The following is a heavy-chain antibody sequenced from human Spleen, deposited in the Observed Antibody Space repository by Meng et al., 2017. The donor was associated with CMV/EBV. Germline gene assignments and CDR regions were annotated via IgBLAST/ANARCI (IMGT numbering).Heavy chain of an antibody. CDR1: GFTFSSYA. CDR3: AKDYLRVTVVLGWFDP. D-gene: IGHD2-15*01. CDR2: ISGSGGST. J-gene: IGHJ5*02. V-gene: IGHV3-23*01. Sequence: GGSLRLSCAASGFTFSSYAMSWVRQAPGKGLEWVSAISGSGGSTYYADSVKGRFTISRDNSKNTLYLQMNSLRAEDTAVYYCAKDYLRVTVVLGWFDPWGQGTLVTVSS.